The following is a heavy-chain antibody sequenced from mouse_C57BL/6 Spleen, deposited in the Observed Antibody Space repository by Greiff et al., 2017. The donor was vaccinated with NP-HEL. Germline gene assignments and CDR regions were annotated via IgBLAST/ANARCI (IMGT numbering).Heavy chain of an antibody. CDR3: ARNDYDVPFDY. CDR2: ISYDGSN. J-gene: IGHJ2*01. CDR1: GYSITSGYY. Sequence: EVQLVESGPGLVKPSQSLSLTCSVTGYSITSGYYWNWIRQFPGNKLEWMGYISYDGSNNYNPSLKNRISITRDTSKNQFFLKLNSVTTEDTATYYCARNDYDVPFDYWGQGTTLTVSS. D-gene: IGHD2-4*01. V-gene: IGHV3-6*01.